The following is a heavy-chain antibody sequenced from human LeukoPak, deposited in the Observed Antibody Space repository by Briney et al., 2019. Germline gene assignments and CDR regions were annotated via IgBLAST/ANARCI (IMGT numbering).Heavy chain of an antibody. CDR1: GGSISSSSYY. CDR2: IYYSGST. CDR3: ARIQLWSGARENFDY. D-gene: IGHD3-10*01. Sequence: KASETLSLTCTVSGGSISSSSYYWGWIRQPPGKGLEWIGSIYYSGSTYYNPSLKSRVTISVDTSKNQFSLKLSSVTAADTAVYYCARIQLWSGARENFDYWGQGTLVTVSS. J-gene: IGHJ4*02. V-gene: IGHV4-39*01.